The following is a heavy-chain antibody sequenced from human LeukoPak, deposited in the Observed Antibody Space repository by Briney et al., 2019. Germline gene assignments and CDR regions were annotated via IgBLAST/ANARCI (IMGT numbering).Heavy chain of an antibody. CDR3: ARSYSGSYQYFDY. CDR1: GYTFTGYY. Sequence: ASVKFSCKASGYTFTGYYMHWVRQAPGQGLGWMGWINPNSGGTNYAQKFQGRVTMTRDTSISTAYMELSRLRSDDTAVYYCARSYSGSYQYFDYWGQGTLVTVSS. D-gene: IGHD1-26*01. V-gene: IGHV1-2*02. CDR2: INPNSGGT. J-gene: IGHJ4*02.